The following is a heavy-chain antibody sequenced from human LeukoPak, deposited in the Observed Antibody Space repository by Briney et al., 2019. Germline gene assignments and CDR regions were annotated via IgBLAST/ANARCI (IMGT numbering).Heavy chain of an antibody. CDR2: IYSGGRT. J-gene: IGHJ4*02. CDR1: EFTVSTNY. D-gene: IGHD3-22*01. Sequence: GGSLRLSCAASEFTVSTNYMSWVRQAPGKGLEWVSVIYSGGRTYYADSVKGRFTISRDNSKNTLYLQMNSLRAEDTAVYYCARESNSGYYLSYWGQGTLVTVSP. V-gene: IGHV3-66*01. CDR3: ARESNSGYYLSY.